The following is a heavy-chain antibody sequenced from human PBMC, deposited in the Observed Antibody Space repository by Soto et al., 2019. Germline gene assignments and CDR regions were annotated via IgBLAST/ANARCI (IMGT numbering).Heavy chain of an antibody. CDR3: ALGSWSGETFDI. CDR2: IIPMLAIT. V-gene: IGHV1-69*02. D-gene: IGHD6-13*01. J-gene: IGHJ3*02. CDR1: GGTFNVYN. Sequence: QVQRVQSGAEVKKPGSSVKVSCKASGGTFNVYNIIWVRQAPGQGLEWMGRIIPMLAITNYAQRFQGRVTLTADTSTTTAYMELSSLTSEDTAVYYCALGSWSGETFDIWGQGTLVPVSS.